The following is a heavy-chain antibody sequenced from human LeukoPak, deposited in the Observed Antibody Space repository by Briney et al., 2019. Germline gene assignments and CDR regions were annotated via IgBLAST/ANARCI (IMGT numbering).Heavy chain of an antibody. CDR1: GGSFSGYY. V-gene: IGHV4-34*01. CDR3: ARQGPYCSGGSCYRVVYYYYYMGV. D-gene: IGHD2-15*01. CDR2: INHSGST. Sequence: PSETLSLTCAVYGGSFSGYYWSWIRQPPGKGLEWIGEINHSGSTNYNPSLKSRVTISVDTSKNQFSLRLSSVTAADTAVYYCARQGPYCSGGSCYRVVYYYYYMGVWGKGTTVTVSS. J-gene: IGHJ6*03.